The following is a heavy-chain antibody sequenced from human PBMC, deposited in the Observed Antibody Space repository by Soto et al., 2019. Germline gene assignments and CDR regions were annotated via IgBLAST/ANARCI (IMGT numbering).Heavy chain of an antibody. V-gene: IGHV1-8*01. D-gene: IGHD2-2*01. CDR3: ARVPAAQPGDWLDP. CDR1: GYTFTSYD. Sequence: SVKFSLKASGYTFTSYDINWVRQATGQGLDWMGWMNPNSGNTGYAQKFQGRVTMTRNTSISTAYMELSSLRSEDTAVYYCARVPAAQPGDWLDPWGQGTLVTVSS. CDR2: MNPNSGNT. J-gene: IGHJ5*02.